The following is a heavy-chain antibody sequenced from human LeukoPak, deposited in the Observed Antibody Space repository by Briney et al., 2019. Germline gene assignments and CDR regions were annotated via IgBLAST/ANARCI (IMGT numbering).Heavy chain of an antibody. CDR3: ATPYCSGISCLDVFNV. Sequence: SETLSLTCNVSGVSISDGRYYWAWIRQVPGKGLEWIGYKYYSGSAKYNPSLKSRLTISIDTPENQFSLHLSSVTAADTATYYCATPYCSGISCLDVFNVWGQGRRVTASS. CDR1: GVSISDGRYY. J-gene: IGHJ3*01. CDR2: KYYSGSA. D-gene: IGHD2-2*01. V-gene: IGHV4-31*02.